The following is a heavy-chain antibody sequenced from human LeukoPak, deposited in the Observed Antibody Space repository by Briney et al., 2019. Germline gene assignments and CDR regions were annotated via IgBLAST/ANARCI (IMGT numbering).Heavy chain of an antibody. CDR2: INHSGST. D-gene: IGHD3-9*01. CDR3: ARGAVPYYDILTGYPFDY. Sequence: PSETLSLTCAVYGGSFSGYYWSWIRQPPGKGLEWFGEINHSGSTNYNPSLKSRVTISVDTSKNQFSLKLSSVTAADTGVYYCARGAVPYYDILTGYPFDYWAREPWSPSPQ. CDR1: GGSFSGYY. J-gene: IGHJ4*02. V-gene: IGHV4-34*01.